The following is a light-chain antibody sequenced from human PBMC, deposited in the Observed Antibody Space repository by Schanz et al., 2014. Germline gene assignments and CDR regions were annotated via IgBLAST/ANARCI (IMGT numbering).Light chain of an antibody. J-gene: IGLJ1*01. CDR2: DVS. CDR3: SSYAGSNNPYV. CDR1: SSDVVGYNH. V-gene: IGLV2-11*01. Sequence: QSALTQPRSVSGSPGQSVTISCTGTSSDVVGYNHVSWYQQHPGKAHKLMIYDVSKRPSGVPAHFSGSKSGNTASLTVSGLQAEDEADYYCSSYAGSNNPYVFGTGTKFTVL.